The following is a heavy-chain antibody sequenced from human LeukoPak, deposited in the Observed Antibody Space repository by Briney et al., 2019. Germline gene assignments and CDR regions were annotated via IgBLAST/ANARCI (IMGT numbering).Heavy chain of an antibody. CDR3: ARGRGRFIRGPDYYYYYYMDV. Sequence: PSETLSLTCTVSGGSISSGSYYWSWIRQPAGKGLEWIGRIYTSGSTNYNPSLKSRVTISVDTSKNQFSLNLSSVTAADTAVYYCARGRGRFIRGPDYYYYYYMDVWGKGTTVTVSS. J-gene: IGHJ6*03. CDR1: GGSISSGSYY. CDR2: IYTSGST. D-gene: IGHD3-10*01. V-gene: IGHV4-61*02.